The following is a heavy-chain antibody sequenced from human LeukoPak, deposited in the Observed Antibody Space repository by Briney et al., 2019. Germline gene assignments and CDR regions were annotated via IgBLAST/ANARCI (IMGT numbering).Heavy chain of an antibody. CDR2: INHSGST. CDR3: ARGGIMVRQSINFHFFYGMDV. J-gene: IGHJ6*02. D-gene: IGHD3-10*01. V-gene: IGHV4-34*01. CDR1: GGSVIGHY. Sequence: SETLSLTCDVYGGSVIGHYWGWIRRSPGKGLEWIGEINHSGSTNYNPSLKNRVTISIDTSKSQSSLSLSAVTAADTAIYYCARGGIMVRQSINFHFFYGMDVWGQGTTVTVSS.